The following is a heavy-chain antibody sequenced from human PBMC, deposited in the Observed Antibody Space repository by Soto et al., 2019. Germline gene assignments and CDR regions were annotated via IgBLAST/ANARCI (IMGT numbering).Heavy chain of an antibody. J-gene: IGHJ5*02. CDR3: ARDRHSSSWYYEYNWFDP. D-gene: IGHD6-13*01. Sequence: PGGSLRLSCAASGFTFRVYAMSWVRQAPGRGLEWVSSITGNGDTTYYPDSVKGRFTISRDNAKNTLYLQMNSLRAEDTAVYYCARDRHSSSWYYEYNWFDPWGQGLPVTVS. CDR1: GFTFRVYA. V-gene: IGHV3-23*01. CDR2: ITGNGDTT.